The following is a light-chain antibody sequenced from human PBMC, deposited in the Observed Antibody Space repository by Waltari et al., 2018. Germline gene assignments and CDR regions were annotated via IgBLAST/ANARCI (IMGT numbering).Light chain of an antibody. CDR2: AAS. Sequence: EIVLTQSPDPLSLFPGERATLSCRASQSVSNYVAWYQQTRGQAPRLLIYAASNRATGIPARFGCSGSGTAFTRTISSLEPEDFAVYFCQQRSHWPWTFGQGTKVENK. CDR3: QQRSHWPWT. CDR1: QSVSNY. V-gene: IGKV3-11*01. J-gene: IGKJ1*01.